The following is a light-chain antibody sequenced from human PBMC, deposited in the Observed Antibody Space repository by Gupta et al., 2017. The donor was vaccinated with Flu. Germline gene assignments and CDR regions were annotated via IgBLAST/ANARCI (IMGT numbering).Light chain of an antibody. J-gene: IGKJ2*01. Sequence: TLSLSPGERATLSCRASQSVSSYLAWYQQKPGQAPRLLIYDASNRATGIPARFSGSGSGTDFTLTISSLEPEDFAVYYCQQRSNWPLMYTFGQGTKLEIK. CDR2: DAS. CDR1: QSVSSY. V-gene: IGKV3-11*01. CDR3: QQRSNWPLMYT.